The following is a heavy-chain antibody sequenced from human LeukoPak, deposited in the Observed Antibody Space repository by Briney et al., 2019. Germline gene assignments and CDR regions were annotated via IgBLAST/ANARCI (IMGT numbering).Heavy chain of an antibody. CDR3: AKVYVGSWYAYDH. V-gene: IGHV3-43*02. CDR2: ISGDGGTT. Sequence: GGSLRLSCTASGFTFDDYAMHWVRQAPAKGLEWVSLISGDGGTTVYADSVKGRFTISRDNRRNSLYLHMNSLRTEDTALYFCAKVYVGSWYAYDHWGQGTLVTVSS. J-gene: IGHJ4*02. CDR1: GFTFDDYA. D-gene: IGHD6-13*01.